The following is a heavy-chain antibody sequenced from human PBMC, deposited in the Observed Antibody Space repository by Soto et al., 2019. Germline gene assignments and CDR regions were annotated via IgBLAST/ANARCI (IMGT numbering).Heavy chain of an antibody. Sequence: GASVKVSCKASGGTFSSYAISWVRQAPGQGLEWMGGIIPIFGTANYAQKFQGRVTITADKSTSTAYMELSSLRSEDTAVYYCARDHLVTGPSKRLENDYWGQGTLVTVSS. CDR1: GGTFSSYA. J-gene: IGHJ4*02. D-gene: IGHD2-21*02. V-gene: IGHV1-69*06. CDR3: ARDHLVTGPSKRLENDY. CDR2: IIPIFGTA.